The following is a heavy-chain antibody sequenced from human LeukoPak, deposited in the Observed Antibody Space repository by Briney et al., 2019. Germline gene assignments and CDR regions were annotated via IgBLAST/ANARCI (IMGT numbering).Heavy chain of an antibody. CDR2: FDPENGET. D-gene: IGHD2-2*01. Sequence: ASVKVSCKVSGYTLTELSMHWVRQAPGKGLEWMGGFDPENGETIYAQKFQGRVTMTEDTSTDTAYMELSSLRSEDTAVYYCATAADLYNWFDPWGQGTLVTVSS. CDR3: ATAADLYNWFDP. J-gene: IGHJ5*02. V-gene: IGHV1-24*01. CDR1: GYTLTELS.